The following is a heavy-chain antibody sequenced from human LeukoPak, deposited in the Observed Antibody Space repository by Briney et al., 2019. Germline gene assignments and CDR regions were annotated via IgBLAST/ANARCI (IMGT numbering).Heavy chain of an antibody. V-gene: IGHV3-64D*09. CDR3: VKDPAGSGSYLYYFDY. CDR2: ISSNGGST. D-gene: IGHD3-10*01. Sequence: PGGSLRLSCSASGFTFSSYAMHWVRQAPGKGLEYVSAISSNGGSTYYADSVKGRFTISGDNSKNTLYPQMSSLRAEDTAVYYCVKDPAGSGSYLYYFDYWGQGTLVTVSS. J-gene: IGHJ4*02. CDR1: GFTFSSYA.